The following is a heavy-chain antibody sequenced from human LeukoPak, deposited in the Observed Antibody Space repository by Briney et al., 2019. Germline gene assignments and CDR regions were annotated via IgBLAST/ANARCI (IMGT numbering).Heavy chain of an antibody. D-gene: IGHD3-22*01. CDR2: ISSSSSYI. Sequence: GGSLRLPCAASGFTFSSYSMNWVRQAPGKGLEWVSSISSSSSYIYYADSVKGRFTISRDNAKNSLYLQMNSLRAEDTAVYYCATYSSLNRREFQYWGQGTLLTVSS. CDR1: GFTFSSYS. V-gene: IGHV3-21*01. J-gene: IGHJ1*01. CDR3: ATYSSLNRREFQY.